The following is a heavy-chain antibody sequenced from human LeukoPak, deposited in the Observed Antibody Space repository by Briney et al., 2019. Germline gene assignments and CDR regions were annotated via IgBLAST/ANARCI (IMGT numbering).Heavy chain of an antibody. V-gene: IGHV4-34*01. J-gene: IGHJ4*02. CDR2: INHSGST. D-gene: IGHD3-22*01. CDR1: GGSFSGYY. Sequence: SETLSLTCAVYGGSFSGYYWSWIRQPPGKGLEWIGEINHSGSTNYNPSLKSRVTISVDTSKNQFSLKPSSVTAADTAVYYCARVSMIVSYWGQGTLVTVSS. CDR3: ARVSMIVSY.